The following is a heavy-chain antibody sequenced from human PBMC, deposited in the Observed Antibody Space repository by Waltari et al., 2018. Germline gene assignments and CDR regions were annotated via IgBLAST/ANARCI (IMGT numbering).Heavy chain of an antibody. Sequence: EVQLVESGGGLVQPGGSLSLSCAASGFTFSSDSMNWVRQAPGQGVEWGSYISSSSSTIYYADSVKGRFTISRDNAKNSLYLQMNSLRAEDTAVYYCAKRRYFDNWGQGTLVTVSS. J-gene: IGHJ4*02. CDR1: GFTFSSDS. CDR2: ISSSSSTI. V-gene: IGHV3-48*01. CDR3: AKRRYFDN. D-gene: IGHD3-9*01.